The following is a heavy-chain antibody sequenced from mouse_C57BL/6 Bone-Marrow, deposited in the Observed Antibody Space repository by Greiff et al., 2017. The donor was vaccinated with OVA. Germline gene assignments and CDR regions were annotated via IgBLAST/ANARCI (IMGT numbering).Heavy chain of an antibody. CDR1: GYTFTDYN. J-gene: IGHJ4*01. V-gene: IGHV1-22*01. CDR3: GRKGAPHYYAMED. CDR2: INPNNGGT. Sequence: VQLQQSGPELVKPGASVKMSCKASGYTFTDYNMHWVKQSHGKSLEWIGYINPNNGGTSYNQKFKGKATLTVNKSSSTAYMELRSLTSEESAVYDSGRKGAPHYYAMEDWGKGTSVTGAS.